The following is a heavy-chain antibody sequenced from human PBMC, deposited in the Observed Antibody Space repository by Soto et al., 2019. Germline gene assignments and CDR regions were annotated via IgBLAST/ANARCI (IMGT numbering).Heavy chain of an antibody. CDR3: AKETDYGDFDY. CDR1: GFTFDDYA. CDR2: ISWNSGSI. J-gene: IGHJ4*02. D-gene: IGHD4-17*01. V-gene: IGHV3-9*01. Sequence: GGSLRLSCEASGFTFDDYAMHWVRQAPGKGLEWVSGISWNSGSIGYADSVKGRFTISRDNAKNSLYLQMNSLRAEDTALYYCAKETDYGDFDYWGQGTLVTVSS.